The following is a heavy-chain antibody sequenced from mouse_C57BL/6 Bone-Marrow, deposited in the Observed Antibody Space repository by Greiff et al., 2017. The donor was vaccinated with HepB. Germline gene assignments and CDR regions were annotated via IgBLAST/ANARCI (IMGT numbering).Heavy chain of an antibody. CDR2: IWSGGST. D-gene: IGHD1-1*01. CDR1: GFSLTSYG. CDR3: ARGDYYGSSYGYFDV. Sequence: VKLMESGPGLVQPSQSLSITCTVSGFSLTSYGVHWVRQSPGKGLEWLGVIWSGGSTDYNAAFISRLSISKDNSKSKVFFKMNSLQADDTAIYYCARGDYYGSSYGYFDVWGTGTTVTVSS. V-gene: IGHV2-2*01. J-gene: IGHJ1*03.